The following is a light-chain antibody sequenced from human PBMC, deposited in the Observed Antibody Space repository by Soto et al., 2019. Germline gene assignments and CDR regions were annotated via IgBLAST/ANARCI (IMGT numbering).Light chain of an antibody. J-gene: IGKJ1*01. CDR1: QDISSY. Sequence: DIQLTQSPSFLSASVGDRVTITCRASQDISSYLAWYQQKPGRAPNLLIYGASTLQSGVPSRFSGSGSGTEFPLTVSSLQPEDFATYYCQQLNSYSRTFGQGTKVEIK. CDR3: QQLNSYSRT. V-gene: IGKV1-9*01. CDR2: GAS.